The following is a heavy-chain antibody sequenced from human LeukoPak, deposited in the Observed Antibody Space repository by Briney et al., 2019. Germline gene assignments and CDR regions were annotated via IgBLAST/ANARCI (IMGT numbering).Heavy chain of an antibody. D-gene: IGHD6-6*01. CDR3: ASIRTSATSGSSGPTSGLYYFDY. CDR2: IYYSGST. J-gene: IGHJ4*02. V-gene: IGHV4-30-4*01. CDR1: GGSISSGDYY. Sequence: PSETLSLTCTVSGGSISSGDYYWSWIRQPPGKGLEWIGYIYYSGSTYYNPSLKSRVTISVDTSKNQFSLKLSSVTAADTAVYYCASIRTSATSGSSGPTSGLYYFDYWGQGTLVTVSS.